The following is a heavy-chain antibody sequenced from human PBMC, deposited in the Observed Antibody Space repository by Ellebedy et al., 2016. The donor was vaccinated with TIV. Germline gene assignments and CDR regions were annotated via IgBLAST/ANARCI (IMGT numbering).Heavy chain of an antibody. Sequence: PGGSLRLSCAASGFTFSSYAMSWVRQAPGKGLEWVSTISGSGFGTYYADSVKGRFTISRANSKNTLYLHMNSLRAEDTAVYFCAKGRRMVYSTGGLDYWGQGTLVTVSS. J-gene: IGHJ4*02. V-gene: IGHV3-23*01. CDR2: ISGSGFGT. D-gene: IGHD2-8*01. CDR3: AKGRRMVYSTGGLDY. CDR1: GFTFSSYA.